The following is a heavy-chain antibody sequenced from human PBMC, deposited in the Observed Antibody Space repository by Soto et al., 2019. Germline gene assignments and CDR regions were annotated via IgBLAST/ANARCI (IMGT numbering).Heavy chain of an antibody. Sequence: SETLSLTCTVSGGSISNYYCNWIRQPAGKGLEWIGRIDTSGSTNYNPSLKSRVTMSVDTSKQEFSLKLSSVTAADTALYYCARGGQDFWSGPFDYWGRGALVTVSS. J-gene: IGHJ4*02. V-gene: IGHV4-4*07. CDR3: ARGGQDFWSGPFDY. CDR2: IDTSGST. CDR1: GGSISNYY. D-gene: IGHD3-3*01.